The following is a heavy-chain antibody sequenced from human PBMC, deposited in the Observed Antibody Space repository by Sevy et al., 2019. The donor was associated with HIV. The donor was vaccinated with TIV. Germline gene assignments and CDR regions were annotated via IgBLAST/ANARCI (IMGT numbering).Heavy chain of an antibody. CDR1: GFDVSNNY. J-gene: IGHJ2*01. Sequence: GGSLRLSCAASGFDVSNNYMSWVRQAPGKGLEWVSVIYTGGSTYYADSGTVRFTMSRGTAMNTVYLQMDCLSAEDTVVYYCARDHGCVQDWYFDLLGRGTVVTVSS. CDR2: IYTGGST. V-gene: IGHV3-53*01. D-gene: IGHD2-8*01. CDR3: ARDHGCVQDWYFDL.